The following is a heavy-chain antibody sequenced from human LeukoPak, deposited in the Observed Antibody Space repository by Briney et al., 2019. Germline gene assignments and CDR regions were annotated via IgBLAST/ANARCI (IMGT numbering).Heavy chain of an antibody. CDR1: GFTFSSYE. CDR3: ARHFGVVIRNDAFDI. CDR2: ISSSGSTI. Sequence: PGGSLRLSCAASGFTFSSYEMNWVRQAPGKGLEWVSYISSSGSTIYYADSVEGRFTISRDNAKNSLYLQMNSLRAEDTAVYYCARHFGVVIRNDAFDIWGQGTMVTVSS. V-gene: IGHV3-48*03. D-gene: IGHD3-3*01. J-gene: IGHJ3*02.